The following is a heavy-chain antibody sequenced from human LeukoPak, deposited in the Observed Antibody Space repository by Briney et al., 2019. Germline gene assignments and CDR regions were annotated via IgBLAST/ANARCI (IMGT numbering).Heavy chain of an antibody. J-gene: IGHJ6*03. D-gene: IGHD4-17*01. CDR3: ARLVTEYGDYATYYYYYMDV. CDR1: GGSISSSSYY. V-gene: IGHV4-39*01. Sequence: SETLSLTCTVSGGSISSSSYYWGWIRQPPGKGLEWIGSIYYSGSTYYNPSLKNRVTISVDTSKHQFSLKLSSVTAADTAVYYCARLVTEYGDYATYYYYYMDVWGKGTTVTVSS. CDR2: IYYSGST.